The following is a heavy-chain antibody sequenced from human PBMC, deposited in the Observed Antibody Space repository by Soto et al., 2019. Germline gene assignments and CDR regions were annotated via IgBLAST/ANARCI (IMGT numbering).Heavy chain of an antibody. CDR3: ARASEGGFDP. CDR2: VRSAGET. V-gene: IGHV3-13*01. J-gene: IGHJ5*02. Sequence: PGESLKISCAASGFSFSSYDMHWVRQATGKGLEWVSTVRSAGETHYLASVTGRFTISRENDKNSLYLQMNSLRVGDTAVYYCARASEGGFDPWGQGTLVTLSS. CDR1: GFSFSSYD.